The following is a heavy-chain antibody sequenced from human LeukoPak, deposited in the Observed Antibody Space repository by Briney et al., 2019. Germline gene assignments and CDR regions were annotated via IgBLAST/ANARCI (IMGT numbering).Heavy chain of an antibody. CDR2: IYTSGST. Sequence: SETLSLTCTVSGGSISSGSYYWSWIRQPAGKGLEWIGRIYTSGSTNYNPSLKSRVTISVDKSKNQFSLKLSSVTAADTAVYYCARAVLLASYPTPTDAFDIWGQGTMVTVSS. J-gene: IGHJ3*02. CDR3: ARAVLLASYPTPTDAFDI. V-gene: IGHV4-61*02. D-gene: IGHD2/OR15-2a*01. CDR1: GGSISSGSYY.